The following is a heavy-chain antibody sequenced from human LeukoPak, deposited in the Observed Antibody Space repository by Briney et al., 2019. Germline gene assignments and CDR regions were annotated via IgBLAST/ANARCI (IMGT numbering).Heavy chain of an antibody. CDR1: GFIFGDYV. CDR3: AKDRYSGPSADAFDI. D-gene: IGHD5-12*01. Sequence: PGRSLRLSCAASGFIFGDYVMHWVRQAPGKGLEWVSGIIWNSGSIAYADSVKGRFTISRDNAKNSLYLQMNSLRAEDMALYYCAKDRYSGPSADAFDIWGQGTMVTVSS. J-gene: IGHJ3*02. CDR2: IIWNSGSI. V-gene: IGHV3-9*03.